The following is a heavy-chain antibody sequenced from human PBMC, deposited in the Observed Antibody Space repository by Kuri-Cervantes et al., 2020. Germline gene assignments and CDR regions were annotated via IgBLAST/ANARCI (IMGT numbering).Heavy chain of an antibody. V-gene: IGHV4-34*01. J-gene: IGHJ4*02. Sequence: SETLSLTCAVYGGSFSGYYWSWIRQPPGKGLEWIGEINHSGSTNYNPSLKSRVTISVDTSKNQFSLKLSSVTAADTAVYYCAKDRSMVRGVMVRGIDYWGQGTLVTVSS. CDR1: GGSFSGYY. CDR2: INHSGST. D-gene: IGHD3-10*01. CDR3: AKDRSMVRGVMVRGIDY.